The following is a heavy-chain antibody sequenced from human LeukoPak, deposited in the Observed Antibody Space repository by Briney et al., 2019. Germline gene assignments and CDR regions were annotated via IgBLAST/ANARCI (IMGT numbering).Heavy chain of an antibody. J-gene: IGHJ4*02. Sequence: GASVKVSCKASGYTFTGYYMHWVRQAPGQGLEWMGWINPNSGGTNYAQKFRGRVTMTRDTSISTAYMELSSLRAEDTAVYYCASLRSTRWAITLETFDYWGQGTLVTVSS. CDR2: INPNSGGT. CDR3: ASLRSTRWAITLETFDY. CDR1: GYTFTGYY. V-gene: IGHV1-2*02. D-gene: IGHD2-21*01.